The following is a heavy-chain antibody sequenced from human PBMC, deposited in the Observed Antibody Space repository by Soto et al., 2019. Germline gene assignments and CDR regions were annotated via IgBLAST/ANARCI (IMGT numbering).Heavy chain of an antibody. CDR1: GLTFSSYA. CDR2: ISGSGGST. Sequence: GGSLRLSCAASGLTFSSYAMSWVRQAPGKGLEWVSAISGSGGSTYYADSVKGRFTISRDNSKNTLYLQMNSLRAEDTAVYYCAKVRVHIVATILYYFDYWGQGTLVTVSS. D-gene: IGHD5-12*01. CDR3: AKVRVHIVATILYYFDY. J-gene: IGHJ4*02. V-gene: IGHV3-23*01.